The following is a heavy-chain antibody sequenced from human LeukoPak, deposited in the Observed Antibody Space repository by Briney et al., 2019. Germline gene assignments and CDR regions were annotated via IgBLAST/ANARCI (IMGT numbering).Heavy chain of an antibody. J-gene: IGHJ4*02. Sequence: PGGSLRLSCAASGFTFSSYAMHWVRQAPGKGLEYVSAISSTGVSTYYANSVKGRFTISRDNSKNTLYLQMDSLRVEDMAVYYCARRLTGYNSGYDYWGQGTMVTVSS. CDR3: ARRLTGYNSGYDY. D-gene: IGHD6-19*01. V-gene: IGHV3-64*01. CDR2: ISSTGVST. CDR1: GFTFSSYA.